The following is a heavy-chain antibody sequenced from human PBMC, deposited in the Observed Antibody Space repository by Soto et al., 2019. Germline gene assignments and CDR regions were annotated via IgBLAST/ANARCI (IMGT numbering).Heavy chain of an antibody. CDR3: ARQSGMDV. D-gene: IGHD5-12*01. CDR1: GYNLAGYW. J-gene: IGHJ6*02. V-gene: IGHV5-51*01. Sequence: PGESLKISCKTSGYNLAGYWIGRERQIPGKGLEWLGIIFPGDSDTKHSPSFQGQVIISDDKSIRTAYLQWSSLKASDTAIYYCARQSGMDVWGQGTTVTVSS. CDR2: IFPGDSDT.